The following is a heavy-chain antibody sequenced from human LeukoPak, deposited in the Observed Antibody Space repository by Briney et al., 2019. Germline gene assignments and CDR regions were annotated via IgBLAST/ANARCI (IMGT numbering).Heavy chain of an antibody. Sequence: RTGGSLRLSCAASGFIFNNYWMSWVRQAPGKGLEWVAHIKQDGSEKYYVDSVKGRFTISRDNAKNSLYLQMNSLTVEDTAVYYCARGDRRQQLVIYYYYYYMDVWGKGTTVTVSS. CDR1: GFIFNNYW. CDR3: ARGDRRQQLVIYYYYYYMDV. V-gene: IGHV3-7*01. J-gene: IGHJ6*03. CDR2: IKQDGSEK. D-gene: IGHD6-13*01.